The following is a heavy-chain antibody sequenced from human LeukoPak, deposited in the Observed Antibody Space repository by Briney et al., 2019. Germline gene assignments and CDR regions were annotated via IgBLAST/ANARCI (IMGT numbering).Heavy chain of an antibody. CDR2: IYYSGST. CDR1: GGSISSGDYY. CDR3: ARDLYYYDSSGYRGLGWFDP. V-gene: IGHV4-31*03. D-gene: IGHD3-22*01. J-gene: IGHJ5*02. Sequence: SQTLSLTCTVSGGSISSGDYYWSWIRQHPGKGLEWIGYIYYSGSTYYNPSLKSRVTISVDTSKNQFSLKLSSVTAADTAVYYCARDLYYYDSSGYRGLGWFDPWGQGTLVTVSS.